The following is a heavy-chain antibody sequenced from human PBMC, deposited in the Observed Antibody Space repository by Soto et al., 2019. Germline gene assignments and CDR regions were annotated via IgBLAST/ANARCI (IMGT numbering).Heavy chain of an antibody. J-gene: IGHJ5*02. V-gene: IGHV3-11*01. D-gene: IGHD3-22*01. Sequence: GGSLRLSCAASGFTFSDYYMSWICQAPGKGLEWVSYISSSGSTIYYADSVKGRLTISRDNAKNSLYLQMNSLRAEDTAVYYCARVVEDSITMIVVARLDPWGQGTLVTVSS. CDR1: GFTFSDYY. CDR3: ARVVEDSITMIVVARLDP. CDR2: ISSSGSTI.